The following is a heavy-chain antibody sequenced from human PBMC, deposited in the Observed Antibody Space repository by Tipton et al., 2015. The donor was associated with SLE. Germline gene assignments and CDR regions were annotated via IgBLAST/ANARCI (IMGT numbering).Heavy chain of an antibody. CDR1: GGSISSGSYY. CDR3: ARRRSGIAAAYWYFDL. CDR2: IYTSGST. D-gene: IGHD6-13*01. Sequence: TLSLTCTVSGGSISSGSYYWSWIRQPAGKGLEWIGYIYTSGSTNYNPSLKSRVTISVDTSKNQFSLKLSSVTAADTAVYYCARRRSGIAAAYWYFDLWGRGTLVTVSS. J-gene: IGHJ2*01. V-gene: IGHV4-61*09.